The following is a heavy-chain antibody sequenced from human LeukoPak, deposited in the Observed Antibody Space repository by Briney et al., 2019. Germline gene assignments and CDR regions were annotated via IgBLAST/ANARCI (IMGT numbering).Heavy chain of an antibody. J-gene: IGHJ5*02. D-gene: IGHD2/OR15-2a*01. CDR3: ARHSMRYNWFDP. CDR2: IYSSGAT. CDR1: GGSINSRNHY. V-gene: IGHV4-39*01. Sequence: SETLSLTCSVSGGSINSRNHYWGWIRQPPGKGLEWIASIYSSGATYYNPSLKSRVIISVDTSKNQVSLKLSSVTASDTAVYYCARHSMRYNWFDPWGQGTLVTVSS.